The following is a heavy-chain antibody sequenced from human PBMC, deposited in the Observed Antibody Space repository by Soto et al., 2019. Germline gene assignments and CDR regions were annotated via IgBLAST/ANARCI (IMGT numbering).Heavy chain of an antibody. J-gene: IGHJ6*02. CDR2: IYPGDSDT. CDR3: ARQNSGGYYYYGMDV. V-gene: IGHV5-51*01. CDR1: GYSFTSYW. D-gene: IGHD2-21*01. Sequence: PGESLKISCKGSGYSFTSYWIGWVRQMPGKGLEGMGIIYPGDSDTRYSPSFQGQVTISADKSISTAYLQWSSLKASDTSMYYCARQNSGGYYYYGMDVWGQGTTVTVSS.